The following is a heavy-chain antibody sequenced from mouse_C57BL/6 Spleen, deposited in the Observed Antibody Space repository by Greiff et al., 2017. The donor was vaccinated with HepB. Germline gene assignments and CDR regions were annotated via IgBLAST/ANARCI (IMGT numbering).Heavy chain of an antibody. D-gene: IGHD1-1*01. CDR1: GYSITSGYY. Sequence: EVKLEESGPGLVKPSQSLSLTCSVTGYSITSGYYWNWIRQFPGNKLEWMGYISYDGSNNYNPSLKNRISITRDTSKNQFFLKLNSVTTEDTATYYCARVYGSSFAWFAYWGQGTLVTVSA. CDR2: ISYDGSN. V-gene: IGHV3-6*01. CDR3: ARVYGSSFAWFAY. J-gene: IGHJ3*01.